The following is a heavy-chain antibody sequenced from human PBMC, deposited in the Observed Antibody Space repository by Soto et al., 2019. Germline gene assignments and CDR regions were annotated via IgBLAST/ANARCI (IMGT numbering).Heavy chain of an antibody. CDR1: GFTFSIYW. D-gene: IGHD3-22*01. V-gene: IGHV3-7*05. Sequence: EVQLVESGGGLVQPGGSLRLSCTASGFTFSIYWISCVRKAPGKVLEWLANIKQDGSEKYYVGSVMVRFTISRDNTKSSLYLQMNSLRAEDTAVYYCARDNSGYWGQGTLVTVSS. J-gene: IGHJ4*02. CDR3: ARDNSGY. CDR2: IKQDGSEK.